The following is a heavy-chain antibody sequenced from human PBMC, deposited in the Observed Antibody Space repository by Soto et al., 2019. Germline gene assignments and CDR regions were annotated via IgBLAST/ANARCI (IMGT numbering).Heavy chain of an antibody. Sequence: EVQLVESGGGLVQPGGSLRLSCADSGFILRNYWMSWVRQAPGMGLQWVASIKEDGSEKYYVDPVKGRFTISRENAKNSLYLQMNSLRAEDTAVYYSARYRTLDPWGQGILVTVSS. V-gene: IGHV3-7*03. D-gene: IGHD3-16*02. CDR2: IKEDGSEK. J-gene: IGHJ5*02. CDR1: GFILRNYW. CDR3: ARYRTLDP.